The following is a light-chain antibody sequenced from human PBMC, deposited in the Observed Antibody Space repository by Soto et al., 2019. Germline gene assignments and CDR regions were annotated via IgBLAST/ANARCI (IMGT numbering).Light chain of an antibody. V-gene: IGKV3-20*01. CDR1: QSVSSN. J-gene: IGKJ5*01. CDR3: QQFGSSVT. Sequence: EIVLTHSPATLSLSPGERATLSCRASQSVSSNLAWCQQKPGQAPRLLIYRTSTRATGIPDRFSGSGSGTDFTLTISRLEPEDFAVYYCQQFGSSVTFGQGTRLEIK. CDR2: RTS.